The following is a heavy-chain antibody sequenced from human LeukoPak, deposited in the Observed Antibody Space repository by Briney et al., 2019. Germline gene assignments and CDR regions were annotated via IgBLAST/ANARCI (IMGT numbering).Heavy chain of an antibody. V-gene: IGHV4-34*01. J-gene: IGHJ6*02. D-gene: IGHD3-9*01. CDR1: GGSFSGYY. Sequence: SETLSLTCAVYGGSFSGYYWSWIRLPPGKGLEWIGEINHSGSTNYNPSLKSRVTISVDTSKNQFSLKLSSVTAADTAVYYCARGRPYYDILTGYSIGYGMDVWGQGATVTVSS. CDR3: ARGRPYYDILTGYSIGYGMDV. CDR2: INHSGST.